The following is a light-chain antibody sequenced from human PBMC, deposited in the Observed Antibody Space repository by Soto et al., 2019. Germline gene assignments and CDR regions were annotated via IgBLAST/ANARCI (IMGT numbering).Light chain of an antibody. J-gene: IGKJ1*01. Sequence: DIQMTQSPSSLSASVGDSVTITCRASQGISNYLAWYQQKPGRVPTLLISAASTLQSGLPSRFSGSGSGTDFTLTITSLQPEDVATYYCQRYNDASTFGQGTKLEI. CDR3: QRYNDAST. CDR2: AAS. V-gene: IGKV1-27*01. CDR1: QGISNY.